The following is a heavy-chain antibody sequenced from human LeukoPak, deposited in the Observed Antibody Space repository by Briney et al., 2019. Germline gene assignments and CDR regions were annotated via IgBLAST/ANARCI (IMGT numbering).Heavy chain of an antibody. CDR2: IYPGDSDT. J-gene: IGHJ4*02. CDR3: ASRVTGYCSGGSCYDY. CDR1: GYSFISYW. V-gene: IGHV5-51*01. Sequence: GESLKISCKGSGYSFISYWIGWVRQMPGKGLEWMGIIYPGDSDTRYSPSFQGQVTISPDKSISTAYLQWSSLKASDTAMYYCASRVTGYCSGGSCYDYWGQGTLVTVSS. D-gene: IGHD2-15*01.